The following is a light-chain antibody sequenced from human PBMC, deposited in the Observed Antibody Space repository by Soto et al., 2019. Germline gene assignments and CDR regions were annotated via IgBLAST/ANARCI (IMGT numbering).Light chain of an antibody. V-gene: IGKV1-5*01. J-gene: IGKJ4*01. CDR1: HSISSW. CDR3: QQYNSYIT. CDR2: DAS. Sequence: DIQMTQSPSTLSASVGDRVTITCRASHSISSWLAWYQQKPGKAPKLLIYDASSLESGVPSRFSGSGSGTEFTLTISSLQPDDFATYYCQQYNSYITFGGGTKVEIK.